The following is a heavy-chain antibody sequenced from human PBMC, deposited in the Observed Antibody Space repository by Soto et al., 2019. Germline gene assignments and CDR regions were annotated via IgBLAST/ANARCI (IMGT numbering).Heavy chain of an antibody. V-gene: IGHV6-1*01. Sequence: SQTLSLTCAISVDSVSSDSAPWNWIRQSPSRGLEWLGRTYYRSKWYNDYAVSVKSRITINPDTSKNQFSLQLNSVTPEYTAVYYCARDGLVLGWFDPWGQGTLVTVSS. CDR2: TYYRSKWYN. CDR1: VDSVSSDSAP. J-gene: IGHJ5*02. CDR3: ARDGLVLGWFDP.